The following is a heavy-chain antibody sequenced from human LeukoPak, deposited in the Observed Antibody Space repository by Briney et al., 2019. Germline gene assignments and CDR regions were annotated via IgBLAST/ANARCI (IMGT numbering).Heavy chain of an antibody. CDR1: GFTFSSYG. V-gene: IGHV3-30*03. CDR2: ISYDGSNK. J-gene: IGHJ4*02. Sequence: GGSLRLSCAASGFTFSSYGMHWVRQAPGKGLEWVAVISYDGSNKYYADSVKGRFTISRDNSKNTLYLQMNSRRAEDTAVYYCARVRGILLWFGDYWGQGTLVTVSS. D-gene: IGHD3-10*01. CDR3: ARVRGILLWFGDY.